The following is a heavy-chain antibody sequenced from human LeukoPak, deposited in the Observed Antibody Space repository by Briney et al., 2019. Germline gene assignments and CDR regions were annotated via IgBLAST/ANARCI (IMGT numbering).Heavy chain of an antibody. Sequence: SETLSLTCTVSGGSISSYYWSWIQQPPGKGLEWIGYIYTSGSTNYNPSLKSRVTISVDTSKNQFSLKLSSVTAADTAVYYCARQNYYYYMDVWGKGTTVTVSS. V-gene: IGHV4-4*09. J-gene: IGHJ6*03. CDR2: IYTSGST. CDR3: ARQNYYYYMDV. CDR1: GGSISSYY.